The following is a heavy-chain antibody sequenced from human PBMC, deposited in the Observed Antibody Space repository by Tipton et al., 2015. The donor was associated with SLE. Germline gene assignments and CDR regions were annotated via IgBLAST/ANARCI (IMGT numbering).Heavy chain of an antibody. V-gene: IGHV4-39*07. CDR3: ARGTFDAFDI. D-gene: IGHD1-7*01. Sequence: TLSLTCTVSGGSISSSSYYWGWIRQPPGKGLEWIGEINHSGSTNYNPSLKSRVTISVDTSKNQFSLKLSSVTAADTAVYYCARGTFDAFDIWGQGTMVTVSS. J-gene: IGHJ3*02. CDR2: INHSGST. CDR1: GGSISSSSYY.